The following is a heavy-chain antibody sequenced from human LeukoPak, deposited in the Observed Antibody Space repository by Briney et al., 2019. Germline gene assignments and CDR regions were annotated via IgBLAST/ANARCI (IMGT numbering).Heavy chain of an antibody. Sequence: GESLKISCKGSGYTFITYWIGWVRQMPGKGLEWMGIIYPFDSDTKYSPSFQGQVTISADRSISTAYLQWSSLKASDTAMYYCERFAGVEFSPYDSNGIKGFFDFWGQGTPVTVSS. CDR2: IYPFDSDT. J-gene: IGHJ4*02. D-gene: IGHD3-22*01. CDR1: GYTFITYW. V-gene: IGHV5-51*01. CDR3: ERFAGVEFSPYDSNGIKGFFDF.